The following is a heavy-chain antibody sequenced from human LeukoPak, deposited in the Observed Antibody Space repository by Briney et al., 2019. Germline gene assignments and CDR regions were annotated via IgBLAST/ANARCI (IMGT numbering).Heavy chain of an antibody. CDR1: GYTLTSYA. J-gene: IGHJ4*02. CDR3: ARDRPLSDTALYDY. D-gene: IGHD5-18*01. CDR2: INAGNGNT. Sequence: ASVKVSCKASGYTLTSYAMHWVRQAPGQRLEWMGWINAGNGNTKYSQKFQGRVTITRDTSASTAYMELSSLRSEDTAVYYCARDRPLSDTALYDYWGQGTLVTVSS. V-gene: IGHV1-3*01.